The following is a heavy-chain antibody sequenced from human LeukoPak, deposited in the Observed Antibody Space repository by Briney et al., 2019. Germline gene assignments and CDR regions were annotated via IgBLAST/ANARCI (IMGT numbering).Heavy chain of an antibody. CDR1: GGSISSSSYY. D-gene: IGHD4-23*01. V-gene: IGHV4-39*01. J-gene: IGHJ3*02. Sequence: SETLSLTCTVSGGSISSSSYYWGWIRQPPGKGLEWIGSIYYSGSTYYNPSLKSRVTISVDTSKNQFSLKLSSVTATDTAVYYCARRERWYDAFDIWGQGTMVTVSS. CDR3: ARRERWYDAFDI. CDR2: IYYSGST.